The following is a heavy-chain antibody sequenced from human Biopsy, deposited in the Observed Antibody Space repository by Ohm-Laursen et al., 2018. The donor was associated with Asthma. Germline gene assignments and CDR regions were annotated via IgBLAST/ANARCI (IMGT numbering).Heavy chain of an antibody. Sequence: SETLSLTCRVYGGSISSFYWSWIRQSPEKGLEWMGYVYWTGSTNYNPSLKSRVTMSVDTSKNRMFLELTSVTAADTAIYYCVRAARNEQWLAPFDYWGQGKPVTVSS. J-gene: IGHJ4*02. CDR1: GGSISSFY. V-gene: IGHV4-59*01. CDR3: VRAARNEQWLAPFDY. CDR2: VYWTGST. D-gene: IGHD6-19*01.